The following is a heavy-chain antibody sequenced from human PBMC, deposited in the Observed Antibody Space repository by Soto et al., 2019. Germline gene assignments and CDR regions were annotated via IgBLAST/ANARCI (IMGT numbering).Heavy chain of an antibody. CDR2: ISYDGSNK. Sequence: QVQLVESGGGVVQPGRSLRLSCAASGFTFSSYAMHWVRQAPGKGLEWVAVISYDGSNKYYADSVKGRFTISRDNSKNTLYLQMNSLRAEDTAVYYCASFPWGTGDRDYWGQGTLVTVSS. CDR3: ASFPWGTGDRDY. CDR1: GFTFSSYA. D-gene: IGHD7-27*01. V-gene: IGHV3-30-3*01. J-gene: IGHJ4*02.